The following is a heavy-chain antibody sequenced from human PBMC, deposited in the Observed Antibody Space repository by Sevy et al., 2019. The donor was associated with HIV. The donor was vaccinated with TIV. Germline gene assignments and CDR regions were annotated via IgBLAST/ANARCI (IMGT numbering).Heavy chain of an antibody. Sequence: SVKVSCKATGGTFSSYGISWVRQAPGQGLEWMGGIIPILGTVNYAQKFQGRVTITADESTKTAYMELSSLRSEDTAVYYCARGGGNGWYYFDYWGQETLVTVSS. V-gene: IGHV1-69*13. CDR1: GGTFSSYG. J-gene: IGHJ4*02. D-gene: IGHD6-19*01. CDR2: IIPILGTV. CDR3: ARGGGNGWYYFDY.